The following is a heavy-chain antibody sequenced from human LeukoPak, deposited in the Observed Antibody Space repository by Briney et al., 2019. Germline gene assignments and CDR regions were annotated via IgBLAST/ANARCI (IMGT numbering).Heavy chain of an antibody. V-gene: IGHV4-31*03. Sequence: PSETLSLTCTVSGGSISSGGYYWSWIRQHPGKGLEWIGYIYYSGSTYYNPSLKSRVTISVDTSKNQFSLKLSSVTAADTAVYYCARSYCSSTSCYLTFDYWGQGTLVTVSS. CDR1: GGSISSGGYY. CDR3: ARSYCSSTSCYLTFDY. J-gene: IGHJ4*02. CDR2: IYYSGST. D-gene: IGHD2-2*01.